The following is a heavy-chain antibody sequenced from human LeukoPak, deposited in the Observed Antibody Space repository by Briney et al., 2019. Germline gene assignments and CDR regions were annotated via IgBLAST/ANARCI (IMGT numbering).Heavy chain of an antibody. CDR2: INPNSGGT. V-gene: IGHV1-2*02. CDR3: ARGLRFLEWFITSFDY. CDR1: GYTFTGYY. Sequence: ASVKVSCKASGYTFTGYYMHWVRQAPGQGLEWMGWINPNSGGTNYAQKFQGRVTMTRDTSISTAYMELSRLRSDDTAVYYCARGLRFLEWFITSFDYWGQGTLVTVSS. J-gene: IGHJ4*02. D-gene: IGHD3-3*01.